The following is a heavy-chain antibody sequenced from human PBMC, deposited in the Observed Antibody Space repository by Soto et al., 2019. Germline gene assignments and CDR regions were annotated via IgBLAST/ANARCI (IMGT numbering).Heavy chain of an antibody. CDR2: ISASGGST. V-gene: IGHV3-23*01. D-gene: IGHD3-22*01. CDR3: AKDRITMIVVVRCGMDV. Sequence: GGSLSLSCAASGFTFSSYAMSWVRQAPGKGLEWVSTISASGGSTYYADSVRGRFTISRDNSKNTLYLQMNSLRAEDTAVYYCAKDRITMIVVVRCGMDVWGQGTTVTVSS. J-gene: IGHJ6*02. CDR1: GFTFSSYA.